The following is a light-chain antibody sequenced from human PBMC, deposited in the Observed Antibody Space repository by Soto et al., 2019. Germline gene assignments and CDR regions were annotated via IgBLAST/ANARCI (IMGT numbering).Light chain of an antibody. V-gene: IGLV1-44*01. CDR3: AAWDDSLNGRL. Sequence: QSVLTQPPSASGTPGQRGTISCSGSSSNIGSNTVNWYQQLPGTAPKLLIYSNNQRPSGVPDRFSGSKSGTSASLAISGLQSEDEADYYCAAWDDSLNGRLFGGGTKLTVL. J-gene: IGLJ2*01. CDR2: SNN. CDR1: SSNIGSNT.